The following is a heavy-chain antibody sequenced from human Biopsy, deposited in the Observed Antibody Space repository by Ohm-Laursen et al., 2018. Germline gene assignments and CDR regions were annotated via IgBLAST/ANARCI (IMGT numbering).Heavy chain of an antibody. D-gene: IGHD3-22*01. Sequence: ASVNVSSTVSSYTFTDYNTHCMRQAPGQGLECLGYIYFKTGSTNYAQNFQGTVTMTRDTSISTAYLALGSLTSAEPTIYYCARDPLDRHKHFDYWGQGTLVTVSS. CDR2: IYFKTGST. J-gene: IGHJ4*02. CDR1: SYTFTDYN. CDR3: ARDPLDRHKHFDY. V-gene: IGHV1-2*02.